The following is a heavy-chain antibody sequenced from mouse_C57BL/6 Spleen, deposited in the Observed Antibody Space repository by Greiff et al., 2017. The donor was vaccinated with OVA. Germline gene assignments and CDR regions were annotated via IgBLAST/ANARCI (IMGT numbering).Heavy chain of an antibody. V-gene: IGHV1-15*01. CDR2: IDPETGGT. Sequence: QVQLQQSGAELVRPGASVTLSCKASGYTFTDYEMHWVKQTPVHGLEWIGAIDPETGGTAYNQKFKGKAILTADKSSSTAYMELRSLTSADSAVYYCTRSFGYGSRGFAYWGQGTLVTVSA. D-gene: IGHD1-1*01. CDR3: TRSFGYGSRGFAY. J-gene: IGHJ3*01. CDR1: GYTFTDYE.